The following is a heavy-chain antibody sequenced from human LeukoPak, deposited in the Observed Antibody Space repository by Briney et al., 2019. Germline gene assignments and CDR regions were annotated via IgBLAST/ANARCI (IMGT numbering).Heavy chain of an antibody. Sequence: PSETLFLTCTVSGGSISSRGYYWSWLRQPPGKGLEWIGHISYSGSTKYNPSLKSRVTMSIDTSDNEFSLKLNSVTAADTAVYYCVRDWWGGDRKPYGMDVWGQGTTVTVSS. D-gene: IGHD4-17*01. CDR2: ISYSGST. CDR3: VRDWWGGDRKPYGMDV. CDR1: GGSISSRGYY. V-gene: IGHV4-61*08. J-gene: IGHJ6*02.